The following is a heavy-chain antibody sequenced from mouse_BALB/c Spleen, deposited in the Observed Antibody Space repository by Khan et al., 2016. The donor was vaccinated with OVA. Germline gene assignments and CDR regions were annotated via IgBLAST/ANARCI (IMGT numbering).Heavy chain of an antibody. D-gene: IGHD2-14*01. V-gene: IGHV1-26*01. CDR2: VNPSNGYT. J-gene: IGHJ3*01. Sequence: VQLKESGPDLVKPGASVKISCRASGYSFTAYYIHWVKESHGRSLECIGRVNPSNGYTSYNQKFKGKAILTVDKSSTTAYMELRSLTSEDSAVYYCARGYDFIPYWGQGTLVTFSA. CDR3: ARGYDFIPY. CDR1: GYSFTAYY.